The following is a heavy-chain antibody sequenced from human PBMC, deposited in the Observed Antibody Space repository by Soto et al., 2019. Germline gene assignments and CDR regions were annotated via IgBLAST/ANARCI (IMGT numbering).Heavy chain of an antibody. J-gene: IGHJ6*02. CDR3: ARLPHGLYCSGGSCYSGYYGMDV. CDR1: GGSFSGYY. Sequence: SETLSLTCAVYGGSFSGYYWSWIRQPPGKGLEWIGEINHSGSTNYNPSLKSRVTISVDTSKNQFSLKLSSVTAADTAVYYCARLPHGLYCSGGSCYSGYYGMDVWGQGTTVTVSS. D-gene: IGHD2-15*01. V-gene: IGHV4-34*01. CDR2: INHSGST.